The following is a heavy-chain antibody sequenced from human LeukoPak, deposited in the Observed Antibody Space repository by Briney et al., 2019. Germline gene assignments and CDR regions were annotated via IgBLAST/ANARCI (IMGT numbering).Heavy chain of an antibody. J-gene: IGHJ3*01. CDR2: ISTDGSTT. V-gene: IGHV3-30*18. CDR3: AKPLARARSGTSTSCPVXDGFDF. Sequence: GGSLRLSCAASGFTFSSYGMHWVRQAPGKGLEWVSVISTDGSTTYYADSVQGRFTISRDNSGNTLNLQMTSLRAEDTAVYYCAKPLARARSGTSTSCPVXDGFDFW. CDR1: GFTFSSYG. D-gene: IGHD2-2*01.